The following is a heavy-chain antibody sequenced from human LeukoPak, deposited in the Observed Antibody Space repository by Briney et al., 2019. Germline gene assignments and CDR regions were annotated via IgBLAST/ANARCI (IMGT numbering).Heavy chain of an antibody. J-gene: IGHJ3*02. D-gene: IGHD2-2*01. CDR2: IYTSGST. Sequence: SETLSLPCSVSGASISSYYWSWIRQPAGKGLEWIGRIYTSGSTDYNPSLKSRVTMSVDTSKNQFSLKLSSVTAADTAVYYCARYCSSTSCSPYWAFDIWGQGTMVTVSS. V-gene: IGHV4-4*07. CDR1: GASISSYY. CDR3: ARYCSSTSCSPYWAFDI.